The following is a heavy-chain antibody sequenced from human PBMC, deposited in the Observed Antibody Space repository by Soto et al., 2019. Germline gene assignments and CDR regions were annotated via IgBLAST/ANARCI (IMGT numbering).Heavy chain of an antibody. V-gene: IGHV3-74*01. D-gene: IGHD5-12*01. CDR1: GFTFSLYW. CDR3: ARDLSGYGGDDFVHGLDV. CDR2: INSDGSGT. Sequence: GGSLRLSCAASGFTFSLYWLHWVRQTPRKGLVWVSRINSDGSGTTYADSVKGRFTISRDNAKNRLYLQMNSLRADDTAVYYCARDLSGYGGDDFVHGLDVWGQGTTVTVSS. J-gene: IGHJ6*02.